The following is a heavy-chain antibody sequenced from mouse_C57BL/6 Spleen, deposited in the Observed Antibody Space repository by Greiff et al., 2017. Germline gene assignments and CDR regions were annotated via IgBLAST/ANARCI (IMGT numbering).Heavy chain of an antibody. V-gene: IGHV3-6*01. Sequence: EVKVEESGPGLVKPSQSLSLTCSVTGYSITSGYYWNWIRQFPGNKLEWMGYISYDGSNNYNPSLKNRISITRDTSKNQFFLKLNSVTTEDTATYYCARVDYDYVGYAMDYWGQGTSVTVSS. CDR2: ISYDGSN. CDR1: GYSITSGYY. D-gene: IGHD2-4*01. J-gene: IGHJ4*01. CDR3: ARVDYDYVGYAMDY.